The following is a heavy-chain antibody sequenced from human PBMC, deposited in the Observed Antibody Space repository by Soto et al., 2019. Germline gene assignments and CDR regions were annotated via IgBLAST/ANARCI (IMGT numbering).Heavy chain of an antibody. J-gene: IGHJ4*02. CDR1: GGTFSSYT. Sequence: SVKVSCKASGGTFSSYTINWVRQAPGQGLEWMGRIIPILNIPNYAQKFQGRVTITADKSTSTAYMELSSLRSEDTAVYYCARGPSYYYDSSGFFDSWGQGTLVTVS. CDR2: IIPILNIP. D-gene: IGHD3-22*01. CDR3: ARGPSYYYDSSGFFDS. V-gene: IGHV1-69*02.